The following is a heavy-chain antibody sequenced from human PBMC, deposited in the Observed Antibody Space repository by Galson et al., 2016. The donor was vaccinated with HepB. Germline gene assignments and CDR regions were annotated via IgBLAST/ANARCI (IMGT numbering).Heavy chain of an antibody. Sequence: SVKVSCKASGYTLTNHDIVWVRQAPGQGLEWMGWMDPNRGEPGCAQQFQGRVTMTKNTSISTAYMELSSLRSEDTAMYYCARPSGVPNVYNFYYCLDVWGQGTTVIVSS. CDR1: GYTLTNHD. CDR2: MDPNRGEP. CDR3: ARPSGVPNVYNFYYCLDV. V-gene: IGHV1-8*01. D-gene: IGHD2-8*01. J-gene: IGHJ6*02.